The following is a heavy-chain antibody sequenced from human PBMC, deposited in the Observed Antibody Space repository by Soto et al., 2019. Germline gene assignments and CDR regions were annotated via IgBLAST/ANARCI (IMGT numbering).Heavy chain of an antibody. CDR2: ISYDGSNK. Sequence: QVRLVESGGGVVQPGRSLRLSCAASGFTFSNYAVHWVRQAPGKGLEWVALISYDGSNKYHADSVKGRFTISRDNSKNTLYLQMNSLRAEDTAVYYCARDISYYFDYWGLGTLVTVSS. J-gene: IGHJ4*02. CDR3: ARDISYYFDY. CDR1: GFTFSNYA. D-gene: IGHD3-3*02. V-gene: IGHV3-30-3*01.